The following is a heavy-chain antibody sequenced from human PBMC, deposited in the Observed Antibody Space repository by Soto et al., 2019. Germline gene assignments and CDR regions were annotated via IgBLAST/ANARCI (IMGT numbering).Heavy chain of an antibody. D-gene: IGHD1-7*01. CDR2: IWYDGSNK. CDR1: GFTFSSYG. V-gene: IGHV3-33*01. J-gene: IGHJ6*02. Sequence: RRLSCAASGFTFSSYGMHWVRQAPGKGLGWVAVIWYDGSNKYYADSVKGRFTISRDNSKNTLYLQMNSLRAEDTAVYYCARPYLTGTTYPHYYYYGMDVWGQGTTVTVSS. CDR3: ARPYLTGTTYPHYYYYGMDV.